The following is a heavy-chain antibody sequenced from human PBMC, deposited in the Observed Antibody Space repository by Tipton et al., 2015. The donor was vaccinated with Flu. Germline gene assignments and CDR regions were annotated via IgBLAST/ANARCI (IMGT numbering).Heavy chain of an antibody. CDR3: TREALA. V-gene: IGHV3-21*01. CDR1: GFTFSTYS. Sequence: SLRLSCAASGFTFSTYSMNWVRQAPGKGLEWVSSISTSRNYIYYADSVKGRFTISRDNVKNSLFLQMNSLRAEDTAVYYCTREALAWGQGTLVTVSS. J-gene: IGHJ5*02. CDR2: ISTSRNYI.